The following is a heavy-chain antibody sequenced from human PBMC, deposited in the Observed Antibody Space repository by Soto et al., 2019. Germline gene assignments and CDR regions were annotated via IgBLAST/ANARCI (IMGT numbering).Heavy chain of an antibody. CDR3: ARAGSYRFDY. J-gene: IGHJ4*01. V-gene: IGHV3-74*01. Sequence: GGSLGLSCAASGFTFSSYGMHWVRQAPGKGLAWVSRINPDGRSISDADSVKGRFTISRDNAKNTLYLQMNSLTTEDTAVYYSARAGSYRFDYWGHGTLVTVSS. CDR1: GFTFSSYG. D-gene: IGHD3-10*01. CDR2: INPDGRSI.